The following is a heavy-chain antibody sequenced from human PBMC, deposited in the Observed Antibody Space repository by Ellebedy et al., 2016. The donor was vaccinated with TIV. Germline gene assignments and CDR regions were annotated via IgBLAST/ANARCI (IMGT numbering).Heavy chain of an antibody. CDR2: IKQDGSEK. Sequence: GESLKISXAASGFTVSSNYMSWVRQAPGKGLEWVANIKQDGSEKYYVDSVKGRFTISRDNAKNSLYLQMNSLRAEDTAVYYCARVNFDLITVTTGVGSWFDPWGQGTLVTVSS. CDR3: ARVNFDLITVTTGVGSWFDP. V-gene: IGHV3-7*03. D-gene: IGHD4-17*01. J-gene: IGHJ5*02. CDR1: GFTVSSNY.